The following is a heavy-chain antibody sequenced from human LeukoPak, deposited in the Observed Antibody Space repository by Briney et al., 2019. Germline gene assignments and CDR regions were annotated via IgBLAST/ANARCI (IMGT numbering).Heavy chain of an antibody. J-gene: IGHJ6*02. CDR3: ARFGQRGKYYYYGMDV. CDR1: AGSFSGYY. CDR2: INHSGST. V-gene: IGHV4-34*01. D-gene: IGHD7-27*01. Sequence: PSETLSLTCAVYAGSFSGYYWSWIRQPPGKGLEWIGEINHSGSTNYNPSLKSRVTISVDTSKNQFSLKLSSVTAADTAVYYCARFGQRGKYYYYGMDVWGQGTTVTVSS.